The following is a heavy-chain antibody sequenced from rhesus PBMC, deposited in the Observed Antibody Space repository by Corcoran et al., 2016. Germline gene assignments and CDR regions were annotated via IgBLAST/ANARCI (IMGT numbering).Heavy chain of an antibody. D-gene: IGHD1-20*01. CDR1: GHNLHSYT. CDR2: VYPEDGEA. V-gene: IGHV1-111*02. J-gene: IGHJ4*01. CDR3: ATEESWNNVFDY. Sequence: DVQLVHPGAEGKKHGAHVKTPYKAQGHNLHSYTPHRERPAPGKGLERMGRVYPEDGEAINAQKDQDRVTITADTSTDTAYMELSSLRSEDTAVYYCATEESWNNVFDYWGQGVLVTVSS.